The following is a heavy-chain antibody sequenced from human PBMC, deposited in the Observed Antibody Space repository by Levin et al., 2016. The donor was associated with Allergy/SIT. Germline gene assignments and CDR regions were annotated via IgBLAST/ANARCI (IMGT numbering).Heavy chain of an antibody. CDR1: GFTFSGYL. V-gene: IGHV3-64*04. Sequence: GESLKISCSASGFTFSGYLMHWVRQAPGKGLEYVSAISSDGGSTFYADSVKGRFTISRDNSKNTLYLQMNSLRAEDTAVYYCARVLMYYYDSSGYYYDYWGQGTLVTVSS. D-gene: IGHD3-22*01. CDR2: ISSDGGST. CDR3: ARVLMYYYDSSGYYYDY. J-gene: IGHJ4*02.